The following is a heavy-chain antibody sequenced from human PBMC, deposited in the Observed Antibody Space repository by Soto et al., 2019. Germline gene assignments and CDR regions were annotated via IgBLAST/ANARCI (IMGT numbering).Heavy chain of an antibody. V-gene: IGHV4-38-2*01. Sequence: SETLSLTCAVSGYSISSGYYWGWLRQPPGKGLEWIGSIYHGGSTYYNPSLNSRVTLSVDTSRNQFSLKLTSVTAADTAVYYCAILTKPTAVTTAFRGGYGLDVWGQGTTVTVSS. D-gene: IGHD4-17*01. CDR2: IYHGGST. CDR1: GYSISSGYY. CDR3: AILTKPTAVTTAFRGGYGLDV. J-gene: IGHJ6*02.